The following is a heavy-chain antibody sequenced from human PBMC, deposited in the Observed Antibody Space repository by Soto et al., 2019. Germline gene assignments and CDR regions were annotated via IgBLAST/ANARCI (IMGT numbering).Heavy chain of an antibody. CDR1: GDSVSSNSAA. D-gene: IGHD2-15*01. J-gene: IGHJ6*03. V-gene: IGHV6-1*01. CDR3: ARDRVGDCSGGSCYADYYYMDV. Sequence: QVQLQQSGPGLVKPSQTLSLTCAISGDSVSSNSAAWNWIRQSPSRGLEWLGRTYYRSKWYNDYEVSVKSQITINPDTSKNQFSLQLNSVTPEDTAVYYCARDRVGDCSGGSCYADYYYMDVWGKGTTVTVSS. CDR2: TYYRSKWYN.